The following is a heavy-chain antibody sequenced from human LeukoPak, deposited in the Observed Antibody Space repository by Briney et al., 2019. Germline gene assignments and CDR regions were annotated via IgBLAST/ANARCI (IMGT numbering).Heavy chain of an antibody. D-gene: IGHD1-26*01. CDR1: GGSISSYY. CDR3: ARGVRASGSYLVY. Sequence: SETLPHPCTVSGGSISSYYWSWIRQPPGKGLEWIGYIYYSGSTNYNPSLKSRVTISVDTSKNQFSLKLSSVTAADTAVYYCARGVRASGSYLVYWGQGTLVTVSS. CDR2: IYYSGST. J-gene: IGHJ4*02. V-gene: IGHV4-59*01.